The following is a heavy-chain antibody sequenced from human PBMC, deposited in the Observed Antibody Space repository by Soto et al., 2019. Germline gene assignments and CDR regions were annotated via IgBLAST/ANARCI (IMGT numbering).Heavy chain of an antibody. CDR3: ARDMQLPLDYYYYGMDV. CDR1: GFTFSSYG. D-gene: IGHD1-7*01. V-gene: IGHV3-33*01. J-gene: IGHJ6*02. Sequence: GGSLRLSCAASGFTFSSYGMHWVRQAPGKGLEWVAVIWYDGSNKYYADSVKGRFTISRDNSKNTLYLQMNSLRAEDTAVYYCARDMQLPLDYYYYGMDVWGQGTTVTVSS. CDR2: IWYDGSNK.